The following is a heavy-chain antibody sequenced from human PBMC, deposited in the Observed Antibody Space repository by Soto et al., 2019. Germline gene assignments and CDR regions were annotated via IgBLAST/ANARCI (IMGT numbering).Heavy chain of an antibody. CDR3: ARSWTELLRSWFDP. CDR2: INPNSGGT. CDR1: GYTFTGYY. Sequence: ASVKVSCKASGYTFTGYYMHWVRQAPGQGLEWMGWINPNSGGTNYAQKFQGWVTMTRDTSISTAYMELSRLRSDDTAVYYCARSWTELLRSWFDPWGQGTLVTVSS. V-gene: IGHV1-2*04. D-gene: IGHD1-26*01. J-gene: IGHJ5*02.